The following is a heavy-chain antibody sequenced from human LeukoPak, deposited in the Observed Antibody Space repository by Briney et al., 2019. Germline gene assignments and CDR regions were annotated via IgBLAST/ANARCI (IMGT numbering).Heavy chain of an antibody. CDR3: ARRGPGWLPDY. V-gene: IGHV1-2*02. CDR2: INPNSGGT. Sequence: ASVRVSCKASGYTFTGYYMHWVRQAPGQGLEWMGWINPNSGGTNYAQKFQGRVTMTRNTSISTAYMELSSLRSEDTAVYYCARRGPGWLPDYWGQGTLVTVSS. D-gene: IGHD5-12*01. J-gene: IGHJ4*02. CDR1: GYTFTGYY.